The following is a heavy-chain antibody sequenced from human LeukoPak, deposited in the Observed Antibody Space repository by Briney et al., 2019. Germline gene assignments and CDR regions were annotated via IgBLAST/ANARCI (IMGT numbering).Heavy chain of an antibody. CDR1: GFTFSNYW. CDR2: IKSDGRT. CDR3: ARAPSETGGYYPEYFRQ. Sequence: SGGSLRLSCAAAGFTFSNYWMHWVRQAPGKGLVWVSRIKSDGRTNYADSVKGRFTISRDNAKNTVSLQMNSLRAEDTGVYYCARAPSETGGYYPEYFRQWGQGTLVTVSS. J-gene: IGHJ1*01. V-gene: IGHV3-74*01. D-gene: IGHD3-22*01.